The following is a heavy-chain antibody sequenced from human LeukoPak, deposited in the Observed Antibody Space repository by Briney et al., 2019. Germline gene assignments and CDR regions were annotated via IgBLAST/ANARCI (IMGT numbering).Heavy chain of an antibody. CDR2: IIPIFGTA. D-gene: IGHD3-22*01. CDR1: GGTFSSYA. CDR3: ARDGGYYYDSSGYEEDAFDV. J-gene: IGHJ3*01. Sequence: GASVNVSCKASGGTFSSYAISWVRQAPGQGLEWMGGIIPIFGTANYAQKFQGRVTITADESTSTAYMELSSLRSEDTAVYYCARDGGYYYDSSGYEEDAFDVWGQGTMVTVSS. V-gene: IGHV1-69*13.